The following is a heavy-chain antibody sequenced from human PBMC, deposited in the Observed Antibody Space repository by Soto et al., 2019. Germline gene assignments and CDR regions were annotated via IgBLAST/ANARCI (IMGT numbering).Heavy chain of an antibody. CDR3: ARVGGDDSSGYYPWYYYGMDV. CDR1: GGTFSSYA. CDR2: IIPIFGTA. Sequence: QVQLVQSGAEVKKPGSSVKVSCKASGGTFSSYAISWVRQAPGQGLEWMGGIIPIFGTANYAQKFQGRVTITADESTSTAYMELSSLSSEDTAVYYCARVGGDDSSGYYPWYYYGMDVWGQGTTVTVSS. D-gene: IGHD3-22*01. J-gene: IGHJ6*02. V-gene: IGHV1-69*01.